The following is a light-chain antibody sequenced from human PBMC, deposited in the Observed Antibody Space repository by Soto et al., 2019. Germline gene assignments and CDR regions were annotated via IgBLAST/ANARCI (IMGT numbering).Light chain of an antibody. J-gene: IGLJ2*01. CDR2: DVS. CDR1: SSDVGGYNY. V-gene: IGLV2-14*01. CDR3: SSYTSSSTYVV. Sequence: QSALTQHASVSGSPGQSITISCTGTSSDVGGYNYDSWYQQHPGKAPKLMIYDVSNRPSGVSNRFSGSKSGNTASLTISGLQAEDEADYYCSSYTSSSTYVVFGGGTKLTVL.